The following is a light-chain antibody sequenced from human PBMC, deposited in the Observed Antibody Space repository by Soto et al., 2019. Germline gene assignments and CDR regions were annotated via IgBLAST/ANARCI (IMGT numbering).Light chain of an antibody. CDR1: QSVNSY. J-gene: IGKJ4*01. Sequence: EIMLPQSPATLSLSPGERATLSCRASQSVNSYLAWYQQKPGQAPRLLIYDASNMATGIPARFSGSGSGTDFTLTISSLEPEDFAVYYCQQRSNWPLTFGGGTKVEIK. V-gene: IGKV3-11*01. CDR3: QQRSNWPLT. CDR2: DAS.